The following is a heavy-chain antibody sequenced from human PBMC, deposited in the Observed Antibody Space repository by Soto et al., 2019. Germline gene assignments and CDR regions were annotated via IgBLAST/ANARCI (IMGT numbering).Heavy chain of an antibody. V-gene: IGHV1-18*01. J-gene: IGHJ4*02. CDR2: ISAYSDNT. D-gene: IGHD5-12*01. CDR3: ARVDIVATNDHINY. Sequence: VRQAPGQGLEWMGWISAYSDNTKYAQKLQGRVTMTTDTSTSTAYMELRSLRSDDTAVYYCARVDIVATNDHINYWGQGTLVTVSS.